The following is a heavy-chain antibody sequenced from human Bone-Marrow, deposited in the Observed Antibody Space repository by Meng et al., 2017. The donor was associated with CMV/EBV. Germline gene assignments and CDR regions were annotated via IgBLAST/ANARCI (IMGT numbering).Heavy chain of an antibody. CDR3: ARWKPVTMIRGYYYYGMDV. Sequence: ASVKVSCKASGYTFTAYYIHWVRQAPGQGLKWLGWINPNSGGTNYAQKFQGRVTMTRDTSISTAYMELSRLRSDDTAVYYCARWKPVTMIRGYYYYGMDVSGQGTTVTVSS. J-gene: IGHJ6*02. V-gene: IGHV1-2*02. D-gene: IGHD3-10*01. CDR1: GYTFTAYY. CDR2: INPNSGGT.